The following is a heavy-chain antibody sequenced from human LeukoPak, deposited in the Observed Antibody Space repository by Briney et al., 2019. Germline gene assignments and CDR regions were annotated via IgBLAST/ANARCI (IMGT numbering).Heavy chain of an antibody. Sequence: GGSLRLSCAASGFTFSSYGMQWVRQAPGKGLEWVAFIRYDGSNKYYADSVKGRFTISRDNSKNTLYLQMNSLRAEDTAVYYCAKDWIYKYSGGYWGQGTLVTVSS. V-gene: IGHV3-30*02. CDR2: IRYDGSNK. J-gene: IGHJ4*02. CDR1: GFTFSSYG. CDR3: AKDWIYKYSGGY. D-gene: IGHD1-26*01.